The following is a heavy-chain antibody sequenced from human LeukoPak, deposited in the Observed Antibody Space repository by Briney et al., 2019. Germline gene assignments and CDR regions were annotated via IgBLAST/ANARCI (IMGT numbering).Heavy chain of an antibody. CDR1: GGSFSGYY. D-gene: IGHD2-21*02. J-gene: IGHJ3*02. V-gene: IGHV4-34*01. Sequence: SETLSLTCAVYGGSFSGYYWSWIRQPPGKGLEWIGEINHSGSTNYNPSLKSRVTISVDTSKNQFSLKLSSVTAADTAVYYCARDLIFRRWPVVVTAIRRKSAFDIWGQGTMVTVSS. CDR3: ARDLIFRRWPVVVTAIRRKSAFDI. CDR2: INHSGST.